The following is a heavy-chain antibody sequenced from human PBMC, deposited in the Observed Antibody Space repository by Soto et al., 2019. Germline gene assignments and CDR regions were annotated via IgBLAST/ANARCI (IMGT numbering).Heavy chain of an antibody. Sequence: ASVKVSCKASGGTFSSYAISWVRQAPGQGLEWMGGIIPIFGTANYAQKFQGRVTITADKSTSTAYMELSSLRSEDTAVYYCAIEFGYCSSTSRPEWRWFDPWGQGTLVTVSS. V-gene: IGHV1-69*06. CDR2: IIPIFGTA. CDR3: AIEFGYCSSTSRPEWRWFDP. J-gene: IGHJ5*02. CDR1: GGTFSSYA. D-gene: IGHD2-2*01.